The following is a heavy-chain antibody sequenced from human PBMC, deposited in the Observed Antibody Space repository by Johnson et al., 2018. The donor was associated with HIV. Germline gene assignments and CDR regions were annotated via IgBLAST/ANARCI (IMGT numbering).Heavy chain of an antibody. V-gene: IGHV3-7*01. J-gene: IGHJ3*02. CDR1: GFTVSSNY. D-gene: IGHD3-16*01. CDR3: GSLGDGHQKRAFEI. CDR2: INHDVSAI. Sequence: VQLVESGGGLIQPGGSLRLSCAASGFTVSSNYMSWVRQAPGKGLEWVANINHDVSAIHYVDSVKGRFTISRDNAKRSLFLQMNSLRVEDTAVYFCGSLGDGHQKRAFEIWGHGTMVTVSS.